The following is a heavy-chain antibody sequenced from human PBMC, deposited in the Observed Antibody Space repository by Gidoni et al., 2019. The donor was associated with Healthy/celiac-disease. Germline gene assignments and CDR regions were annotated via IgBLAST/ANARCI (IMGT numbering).Heavy chain of an antibody. CDR3: ARHMSSGTTTPFDY. J-gene: IGHJ4*02. V-gene: IGHV4-39*01. CDR2: IYYSGST. D-gene: IGHD3-3*01. CDR1: AGSLSRSSYY. Sequence: QLQLQESGPGLVKPSATLSLTCTVSAGSLSRSSYYWGWIRQPPGKGLEWIGSIYYSGSTYYNPSLKSRVTISVDTSKNQFSLKLSSVTAADTAVYYCARHMSSGTTTPFDYWGQGTLVTVSS.